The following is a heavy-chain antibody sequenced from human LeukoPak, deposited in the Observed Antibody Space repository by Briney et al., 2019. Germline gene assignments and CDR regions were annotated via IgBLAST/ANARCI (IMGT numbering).Heavy chain of an antibody. Sequence: SGTLSLTCTVSVGSISSSSYYWGWIRQPPGKGLEWIGSIYYSGNTYYNSSLKSRVTISLDTSKNQFSLNLFSVTAADTAMYYCTRANGYGLIDYWGQGTLVTVSS. V-gene: IGHV4-39*07. CDR2: IYYSGNT. CDR3: TRANGYGLIDY. D-gene: IGHD3-10*01. CDR1: VGSISSSSYY. J-gene: IGHJ4*02.